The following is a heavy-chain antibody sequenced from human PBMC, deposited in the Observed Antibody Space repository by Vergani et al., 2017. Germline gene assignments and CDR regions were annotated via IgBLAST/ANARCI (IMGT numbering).Heavy chain of an antibody. Sequence: EVQLVESGGGLVKPGGSLRLACAASGFTFTRYSMNWVRQAPGKGLEWVSSISTTSRNYTYYADSVKGRFTISRDISKNTLFLHMNSLRPEDTAVYFCAKVGRSEVAGTFGAFDIWGQGTMVTVSS. V-gene: IGHV3-21*04. CDR1: GFTFTRYS. CDR3: AKVGRSEVAGTFGAFDI. CDR2: ISTTSRNYT. J-gene: IGHJ3*02. D-gene: IGHD6-19*01.